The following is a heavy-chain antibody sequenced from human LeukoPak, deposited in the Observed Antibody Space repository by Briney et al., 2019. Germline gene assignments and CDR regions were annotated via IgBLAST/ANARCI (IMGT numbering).Heavy chain of an antibody. CDR1: GYTFTSYG. CDR2: ISAYNGNT. V-gene: IGHV1-18*01. J-gene: IGHJ5*02. D-gene: IGHD4-11*01. Sequence: ASVKVSCKASGYTFTSYGISWVRQAPGQGLEWMGWISAYNGNTNYAQKLQGRVTMTRDTFISTAYLELSRLRSDDTAVYYCASSPAPTTAWFDPWGQGTLVTVSS. CDR3: ASSPAPTTAWFDP.